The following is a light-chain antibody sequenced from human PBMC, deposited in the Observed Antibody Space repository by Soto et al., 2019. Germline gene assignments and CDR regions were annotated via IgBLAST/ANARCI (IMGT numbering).Light chain of an antibody. CDR2: DVS. Sequence: QSVLTQPPSVSGAPGQRVTISCTGSSSNIGAGYDVHWYQQLPGTAPKLMIYDVSNRPSGVSNRFSGSKSGNTASLTISGLQAEDEADYYCSSYTSSSTHNYVFGTGTKVTVL. V-gene: IGLV1-40*01. J-gene: IGLJ1*01. CDR1: SSNIGAGYD. CDR3: SSYTSSSTHNYV.